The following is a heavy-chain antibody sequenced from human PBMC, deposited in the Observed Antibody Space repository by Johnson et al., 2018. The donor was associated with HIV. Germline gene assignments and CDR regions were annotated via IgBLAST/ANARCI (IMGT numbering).Heavy chain of an antibody. CDR1: GFTFDDYA. CDR3: ARGGLTVAGWDAFDI. J-gene: IGHJ3*02. D-gene: IGHD6-19*01. Sequence: VQLVESGGGLVQPGRSLRLSCAASGFTFDDYAMHWVRQAPGKGLEWVSGISWNSGSIGYADSVKGRFTISRDNAKNYLYLRMNSLGAGDTAVYYCARGGLTVAGWDAFDIWGQGTMVTVSS. V-gene: IGHV3-9*01. CDR2: ISWNSGSI.